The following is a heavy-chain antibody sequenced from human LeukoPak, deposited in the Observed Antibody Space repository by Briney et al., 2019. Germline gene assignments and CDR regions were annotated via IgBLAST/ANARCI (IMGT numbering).Heavy chain of an antibody. CDR1: GFTFGSYG. V-gene: IGHV3-30*02. D-gene: IGHD6-13*01. Sequence: GGSLRLSCAASGFTFGSYGMHWVRQAPGKGLEWVTFIRSDGSNKYYADSVKGRFTISRDNAKNSLYLQMNSLRAEDTAVYYCARGGIAAAGTLGGHKKYYYYYYMDVWGKGTTVTVSS. CDR2: IRSDGSNK. CDR3: ARGGIAAAGTLGGHKKYYYYYYMDV. J-gene: IGHJ6*03.